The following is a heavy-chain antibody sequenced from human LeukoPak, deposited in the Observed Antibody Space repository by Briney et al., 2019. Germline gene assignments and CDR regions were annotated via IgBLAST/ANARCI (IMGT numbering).Heavy chain of an antibody. J-gene: IGHJ4*02. CDR3: ARVFLAPYYFDY. CDR1: GGSISGYY. D-gene: IGHD3-3*01. Sequence: PSETLSLTCAVYGGSISGYYWSWIRQPPGKGLEWIGEINHSGSTNYNPSLKSRVTISVDTSKNQFSLKLSSVTAADTAVYYCARVFLAPYYFDYWGQGTLVTVSS. V-gene: IGHV4-34*01. CDR2: INHSGST.